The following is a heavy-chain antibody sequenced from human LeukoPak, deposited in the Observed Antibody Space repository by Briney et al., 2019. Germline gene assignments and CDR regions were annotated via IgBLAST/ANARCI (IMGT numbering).Heavy chain of an antibody. Sequence: SETLSLTCAVYGGSLNGHYWSWIRHSPGKGLEWIGSVYYGSGSTYYNPSLKSRITISIDTSKNQFSLKLSSVTAADTAVYYCARRTVVIGRDDYWGQGTLVTVPS. CDR2: VYYGSGST. J-gene: IGHJ4*02. D-gene: IGHD4-23*01. CDR3: ARRTVVIGRDDY. CDR1: GGSLNGHY. V-gene: IGHV4-34*01.